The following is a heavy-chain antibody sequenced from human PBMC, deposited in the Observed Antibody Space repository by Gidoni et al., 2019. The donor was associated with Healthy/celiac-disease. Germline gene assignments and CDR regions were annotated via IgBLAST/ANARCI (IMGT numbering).Heavy chain of an antibody. Sequence: VQLVESGGGVVQPGRSLRLSCAASGFTFSSYGMHWVRQAPGKGLEWVAVISYDGSNKYYADSVKGRFTISRDNSKNTLYLQMNSLRAEDTAVYYCARDDYYGSGRPTVYYGMDVWGQGTTVTVSS. J-gene: IGHJ6*02. V-gene: IGHV3-30*03. CDR3: ARDDYYGSGRPTVYYGMDV. CDR1: GFTFSSYG. D-gene: IGHD3-10*01. CDR2: ISYDGSNK.